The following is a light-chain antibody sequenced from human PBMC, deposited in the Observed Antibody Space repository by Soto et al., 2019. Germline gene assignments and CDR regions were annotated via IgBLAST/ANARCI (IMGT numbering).Light chain of an antibody. J-gene: IGKJ3*01. CDR1: QSVGSY. CDR3: HQRYNWSFT. V-gene: IGKV3-11*01. Sequence: EIVLTQSPDTLSLSPGERATLSCRASQSVGSYLAWYQQKPGQTPRLLIYDASNRATGIPARFRGSGSGTDVACTISTLEPEDFAVYYFHQRYNWSFTFCPGTKVDIK. CDR2: DAS.